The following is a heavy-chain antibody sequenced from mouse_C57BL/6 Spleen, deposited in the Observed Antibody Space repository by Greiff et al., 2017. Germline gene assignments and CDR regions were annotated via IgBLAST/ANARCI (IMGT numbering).Heavy chain of an antibody. CDR2: IDPETGGT. V-gene: IGHV1-15*01. D-gene: IGHD6-1*01. J-gene: IGHJ4*01. CDR1: GYTFTDYE. CDR3: TRSLQPYYAMDY. Sequence: QVQLQQSGAELVRPGASVTLSCKASGYTFTDYEMHWVKQTPVHGLEWIGAIDPETGGTAYNQKFKGKAILTADKSSSTAYMELRSLTSEDSAVYYGTRSLQPYYAMDYWGQGTSVTVSS.